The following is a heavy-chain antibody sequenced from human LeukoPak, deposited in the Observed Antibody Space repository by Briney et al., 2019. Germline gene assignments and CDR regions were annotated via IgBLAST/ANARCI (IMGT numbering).Heavy chain of an antibody. V-gene: IGHV3-30*18. D-gene: IGHD2-21*02. CDR2: ISYDGSNK. CDR1: GFTFSSYG. J-gene: IGHJ2*01. CDR3: AKDSIVAGRGDFLGWYFDL. Sequence: PGGSLRLSCAASGFTFSSYGMHWVRQAPGKGLEWVAVISYDGSNKYYADSVKGRFTISRDNSKNTLYLQMNSLRAEDTAVYYCAKDSIVAGRGDFLGWYFDLWGRGTLVTVSS.